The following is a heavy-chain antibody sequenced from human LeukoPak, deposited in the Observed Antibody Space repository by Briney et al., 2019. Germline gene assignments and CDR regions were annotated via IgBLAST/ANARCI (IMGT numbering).Heavy chain of an antibody. D-gene: IGHD3-10*01. J-gene: IGHJ4*02. CDR1: GFTFDDYA. CDR3: ATGRGVPGYQYFDH. V-gene: IGHV3-9*01. CDR2: ISWNSGSI. Sequence: QPGRSLRLSCAASGFTFDDYAMHWVRQAPGKGLEWVSGISWNSGSIGYADSVKGRFTISRDNSANTLYLQLNSLRVEDTAVYYCATGRGVPGYQYFDHWGQGTLVTVSS.